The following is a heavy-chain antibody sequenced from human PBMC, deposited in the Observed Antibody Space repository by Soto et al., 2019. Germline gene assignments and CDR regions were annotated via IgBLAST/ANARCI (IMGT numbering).Heavy chain of an antibody. CDR2: INPSGGSS. D-gene: IGHD1-7*01. Sequence: SVKLAWKGSGYTLTSYYMHWVRQALVQGLEWMGIINPSGGSSSYAQKFQGRVTMTRDTSTSTVYLELSMLRSEDTAVYYCARAYNWNYRLGHRDVWGKGTTVTVAS. CDR3: ARAYNWNYRLGHRDV. CDR1: GYTLTSYY. J-gene: IGHJ6*03. V-gene: IGHV1-46*03.